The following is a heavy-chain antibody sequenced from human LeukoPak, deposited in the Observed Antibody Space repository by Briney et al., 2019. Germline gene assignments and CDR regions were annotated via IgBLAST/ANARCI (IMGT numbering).Heavy chain of an antibody. J-gene: IGHJ5*02. Sequence: ASVKVSCKASGYTFTGYYMHWVRQAPGQGLEWMGWINPNSGGTNYAQKFQGKVTMTRDTSISTAYMELSRLRSDDTAVYYCARVRVKGPSGAFDPWGQGTLVTVTS. CDR2: INPNSGGT. D-gene: IGHD1-26*01. CDR1: GYTFTGYY. CDR3: ARVRVKGPSGAFDP. V-gene: IGHV1-2*02.